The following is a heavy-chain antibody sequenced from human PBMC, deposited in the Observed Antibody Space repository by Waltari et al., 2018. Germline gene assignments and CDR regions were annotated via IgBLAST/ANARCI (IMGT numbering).Heavy chain of an antibody. V-gene: IGHV4-34*01. CDR1: GGSFNGYY. D-gene: IGHD2-21*02. CDR2: GDHSGSA. J-gene: IGHJ4*02. Sequence: QLRLQQWGAGLLKPSETLSLTCAVSGGSFNGYYWSWIRQTPGKGLEWIGEGDHSGSANYSPSLKSRVTVSLDTSNKQVSLTLTSVTAADTGIYYCARDARDWEAVDNTYLDSWGQGTLVAVSS. CDR3: ARDARDWEAVDNTYLDS.